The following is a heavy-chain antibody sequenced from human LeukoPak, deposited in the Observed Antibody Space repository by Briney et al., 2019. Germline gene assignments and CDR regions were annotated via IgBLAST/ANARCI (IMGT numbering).Heavy chain of an antibody. V-gene: IGHV3-11*04. CDR2: ISSSGSTI. CDR1: GFTFSDYY. Sequence: GGSLRLSCAASGFTFSDYYMSWIRQAPGKGLEWVSHISSSGSTIYYADSLKGRFSISRDNAKSTMYLQMNSLRADDTAVYYCVRFRRDYYYGLDVWGQGTTVIVSS. J-gene: IGHJ6*02. CDR3: VRFRRDYYYGLDV.